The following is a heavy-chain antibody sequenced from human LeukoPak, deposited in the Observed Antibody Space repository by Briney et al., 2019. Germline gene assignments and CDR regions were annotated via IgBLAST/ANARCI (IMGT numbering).Heavy chain of an antibody. D-gene: IGHD6-19*01. CDR2: ISYDGRNK. V-gene: IGHV3-30*18. CDR3: AKDSPGYSSGWPYYFDY. J-gene: IGHJ4*02. Sequence: GGSLRLSCAASGFTFGSYGMHWVRQAPGKGLEWVAVISYDGRNKYYADSMKGRFTISRDNSKNTLYLQMNSLRAEDTAVYYCAKDSPGYSSGWPYYFDYWGQGTLVTVSS. CDR1: GFTFGSYG.